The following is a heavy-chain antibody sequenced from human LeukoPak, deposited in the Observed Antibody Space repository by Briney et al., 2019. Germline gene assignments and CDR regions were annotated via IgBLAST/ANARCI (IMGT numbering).Heavy chain of an antibody. CDR3: AREWAN. V-gene: IGHV3-53*01. Sequence: GGSLRLSCAASGFTFSSYWMNWVRQAPGKGLEWVSVINNVGATYYADSVRGRFTISRDNSKNTLLLQMSSLRAEDTAVYYCAREWANWGQGTLVTVSS. J-gene: IGHJ4*02. D-gene: IGHD1-26*01. CDR1: GFTFSSYW. CDR2: INNVGAT.